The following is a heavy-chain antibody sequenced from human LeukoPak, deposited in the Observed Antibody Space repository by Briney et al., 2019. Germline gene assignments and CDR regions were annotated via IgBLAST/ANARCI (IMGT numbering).Heavy chain of an antibody. CDR3: ARGGSYLSAFDI. CDR1: GFTFSSYS. D-gene: IGHD1-26*01. V-gene: IGHV3-21*04. Sequence: GGSLRLSCAASGFTFSSYSMNWVRQAPGKGLEWVSSISSSSSYIYYADSVKGRFTISRDKAKNSLYLQMNSLRAEDTAVYYCARGGSYLSAFDIWGQGTMVTVSS. CDR2: ISSSSSYI. J-gene: IGHJ3*02.